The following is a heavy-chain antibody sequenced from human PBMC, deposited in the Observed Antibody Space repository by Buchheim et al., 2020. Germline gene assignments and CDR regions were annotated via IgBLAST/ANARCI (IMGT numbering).Heavy chain of an antibody. CDR1: GFTFSNFS. CDR2: ISSDGNDI. CDR3: ARDGFQEWYGMDV. V-gene: IGHV3-30*03. D-gene: IGHD2-8*01. J-gene: IGHJ6*02. Sequence: VQLMESGGGLVKPGGSLRLSCAASGFTFSNFSMNWVRQAPGKGLEWVAVISSDGNDIDYADSVKGRFTISRDNSKNTLYLQMISLRTEDTAVYYCARDGFQEWYGMDVWGQGTT.